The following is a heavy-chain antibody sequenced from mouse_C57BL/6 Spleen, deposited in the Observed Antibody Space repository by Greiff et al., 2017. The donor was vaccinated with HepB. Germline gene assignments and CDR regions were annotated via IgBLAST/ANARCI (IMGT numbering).Heavy chain of an antibody. CDR1: GYTFTDYN. V-gene: IGHV1-18*01. J-gene: IGHJ3*01. CDR3: ARLERPIYYGSWFAY. Sequence: EVQLQQSGPELVKPGASVKIPCKASGYTFTDYNMDWVKQSHGKSLEWIGDINPNNGGTIYNQKFKGKATLTVDKSSSTAYMELRSLTSEDTAVYYCARLERPIYYGSWFAYWGQGTLVTVSA. D-gene: IGHD2-1*01. CDR2: INPNNGGT.